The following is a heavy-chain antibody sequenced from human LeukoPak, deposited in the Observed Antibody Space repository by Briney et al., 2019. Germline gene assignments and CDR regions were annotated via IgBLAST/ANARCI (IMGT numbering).Heavy chain of an antibody. Sequence: GGSLRLSCAASGFTFSSYEMNWVRQAPGKGLEWVSYISSSGSTIYYADSVKGRFTISRDNAKNSLYLQMNSLRAEDTAVYYCARGVEMATMGNFDYWGQGTLVTLSS. CDR1: GFTFSSYE. D-gene: IGHD5-24*01. CDR2: ISSSGSTI. V-gene: IGHV3-48*03. J-gene: IGHJ4*02. CDR3: ARGVEMATMGNFDY.